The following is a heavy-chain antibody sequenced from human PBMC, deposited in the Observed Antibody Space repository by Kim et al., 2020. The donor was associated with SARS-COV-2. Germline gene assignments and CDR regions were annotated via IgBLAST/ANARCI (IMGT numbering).Heavy chain of an antibody. CDR3: ARDSRVTIFGVVIDYYGMDV. J-gene: IGHJ6*04. V-gene: IGHV3-48*03. D-gene: IGHD3-3*01. Sequence: GGSLRLSCAASGFTFSSYEMNWVRQAPGKGLEWVSYISSSGSTIYYADSVKGRFTISRDNAKNSLYLQMNSLRAEDTAVYYCARDSRVTIFGVVIDYYGMDVGVEGATVTVSS. CDR1: GFTFSSYE. CDR2: ISSSGSTI.